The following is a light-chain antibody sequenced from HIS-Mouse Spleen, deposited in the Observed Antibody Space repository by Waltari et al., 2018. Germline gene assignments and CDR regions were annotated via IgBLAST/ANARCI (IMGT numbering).Light chain of an antibody. CDR2: GNN. CDR1: SSNIGSNY. CDR3: AAWDDSLSGHVV. Sequence: GQRVTISCSGRSSNIGSNYVYLYQQLPGPAPKLLIYGNNQRPSGVPDRLSGSKSGPSAPLAISGLRSEDEADYYCAAWDDSLSGHVVFGGGTKLTVL. V-gene: IGLV1-47*01. J-gene: IGLJ2*01.